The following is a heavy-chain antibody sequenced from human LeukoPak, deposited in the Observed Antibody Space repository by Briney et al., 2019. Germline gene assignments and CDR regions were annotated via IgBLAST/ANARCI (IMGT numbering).Heavy chain of an antibody. CDR1: GGSFSGYY. V-gene: IGHV4-34*01. D-gene: IGHD4/OR15-4a*01. CDR3: ARQNYGAAPLRY. Sequence: RASETLSLTCAVYGGSFSGYYWSWIRQPPGKGLEWIGEINHSGRTNYNPSFKSRVTISVDTSKNQFSLKLSSVTAADTAVYYCARQNYGAAPLRYWGQGTLVTVSS. CDR2: INHSGRT. J-gene: IGHJ4*02.